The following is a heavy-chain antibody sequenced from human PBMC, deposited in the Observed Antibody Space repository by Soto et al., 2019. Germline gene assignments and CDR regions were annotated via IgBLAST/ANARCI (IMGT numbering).Heavy chain of an antibody. V-gene: IGHV3-23*01. J-gene: IGHJ3*02. CDR1: GFTFSSYA. Sequence: GGSLRLSCAASGFTFSSYAMSWVRQAPGKGLEWVSAISGSGGSTYYADSVKGRFTISRDNSKNTLYLRMNSLRAEDTAVYYCAKDISLQYYYDSSGYAFDIWGQGTMVTVSS. CDR3: AKDISLQYYYDSSGYAFDI. D-gene: IGHD3-22*01. CDR2: ISGSGGST.